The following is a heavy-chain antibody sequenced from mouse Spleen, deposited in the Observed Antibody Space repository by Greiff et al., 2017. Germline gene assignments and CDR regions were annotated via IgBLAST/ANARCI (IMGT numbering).Heavy chain of an antibody. Sequence: EVMLVESGGGLVQPGGSLSLSCAASGFTFTDYYMSWVRQPPGKALEWLGFIRNKANGYTTEYSASVKGRFTISRDNSQSILYLQMNALRAEDSATYYCARYTRRLGLDYWGQGTSVTVSS. CDR2: IRNKANGYTT. V-gene: IGHV7-3*01. CDR3: ARYTRRLGLDY. J-gene: IGHJ4*01. CDR1: GFTFTDYY.